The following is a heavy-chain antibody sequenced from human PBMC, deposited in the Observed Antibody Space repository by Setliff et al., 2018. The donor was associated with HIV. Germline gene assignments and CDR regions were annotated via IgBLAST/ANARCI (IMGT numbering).Heavy chain of an antibody. CDR3: AKDRYYDSSGSPFDY. J-gene: IGHJ4*02. V-gene: IGHV3-30*02. CDR1: GFTFSSYG. CDR2: IRYDGSNK. D-gene: IGHD3-22*01. Sequence: PGGSLRLSCAASGFTFSSYGMHWVRQAPGKGLEWVAFIRYDGSNKYYADSVKGRFTISRDNSKNTLYLQMNSLRAEDTAVYYCAKDRYYDSSGSPFDYWGKGALVTVSS.